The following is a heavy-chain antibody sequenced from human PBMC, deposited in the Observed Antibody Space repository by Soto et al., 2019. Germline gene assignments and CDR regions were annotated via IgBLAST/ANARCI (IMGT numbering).Heavy chain of an antibody. CDR1: GGSISSYY. J-gene: IGHJ6*01. V-gene: IGHV4-59*01. D-gene: IGHD3-22*01. Sequence: PSQPLSLTCTVSGGSISSYYWSWIRQPPGQGLEWIGYIYYSGSTNYNPSLKSRVTISVDTSKNQFSLKLSSVTAADTAVYYCERLPVVTTEYSYYGMDVLGHGTAGT. CDR2: IYYSGST. CDR3: ERLPVVTTEYSYYGMDV.